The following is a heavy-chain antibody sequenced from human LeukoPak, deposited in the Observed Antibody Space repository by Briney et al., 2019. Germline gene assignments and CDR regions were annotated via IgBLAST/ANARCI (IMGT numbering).Heavy chain of an antibody. Sequence: SETLSLTCTVSGVSISSSSYYWTWIRQPPGKGLEWIGSIYYSGNTNYNPSLKSRVSISVDTSKNQFSLKLSSVTAADTAVYYCARRDSGWYDYFDSWGQGTLVTVSS. V-gene: IGHV4-39*07. D-gene: IGHD6-19*01. CDR1: GVSISSSSYY. J-gene: IGHJ4*02. CDR3: ARRDSGWYDYFDS. CDR2: IYYSGNT.